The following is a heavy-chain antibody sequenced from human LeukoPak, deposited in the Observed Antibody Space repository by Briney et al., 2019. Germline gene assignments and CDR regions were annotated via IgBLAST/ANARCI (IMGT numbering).Heavy chain of an antibody. D-gene: IGHD6-19*01. CDR2: ISGSGGST. J-gene: IGHJ6*04. CDR3: AKGLVPNRGIAVAGTYYGMDV. CDR1: GFTFSSYA. V-gene: IGHV3-23*01. Sequence: GGSLRLSCAASGFTFSSYAMSWVRQAPGKGLEWVSAISGSGGSTYYADSVRGRITTSRDNSKNTLYLQMNSLRAEDTAVYYCAKGLVPNRGIAVAGTYYGMDVWGKGTTVTVSP.